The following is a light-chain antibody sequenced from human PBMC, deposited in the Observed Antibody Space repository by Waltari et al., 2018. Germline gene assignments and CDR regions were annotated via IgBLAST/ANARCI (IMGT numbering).Light chain of an antibody. V-gene: IGKV1-5*03. Sequence: DIQLTHSPSTLSASVGDRVTITSRASQSISSWLAWYKQKPGKAPNLLIYKAYNLESGVPSRFSGSGSGTEFTLTISSLQPDDFSTYYCQQYHIYPITFGQGSRLEIK. CDR2: KAY. CDR1: QSISSW. J-gene: IGKJ5*01. CDR3: QQYHIYPIT.